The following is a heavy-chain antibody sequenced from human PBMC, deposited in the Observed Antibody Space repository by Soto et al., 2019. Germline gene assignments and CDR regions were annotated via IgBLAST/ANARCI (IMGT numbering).Heavy chain of an antibody. CDR1: RERLNRYV. CDR3: AIEVQSITTVRAHVLAV. CDR2: IIPIFGTA. J-gene: IGHJ6*02. V-gene: IGHV1-69*01. Sequence: VRRTACRERLNRYVITGVLQKPGQGLEWMGGIIPIFGTANYAKKFQGRVTITADESTSTAYMELSSLRSEDTAVYYCAIEVQSITTVRAHVLAVWAQGTTLTVSS. D-gene: IGHD3-10*01.